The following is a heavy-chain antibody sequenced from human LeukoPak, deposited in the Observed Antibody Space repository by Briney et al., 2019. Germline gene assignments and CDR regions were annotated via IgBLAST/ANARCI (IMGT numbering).Heavy chain of an antibody. CDR3: ARALGPTATDY. CDR2: IYYSGST. CDR1: GGSISSGDYY. V-gene: IGHV4-61*08. Sequence: SETLSLTCTVSGGSISSGDYYWSWIRQPPGKGLEWIGYIYYSGSTNYNPSLKSRVTISVDTSKNQFSLKLSSVTAADTAVYYCARALGPTATDYWGQGTLVTVSS. J-gene: IGHJ4*02.